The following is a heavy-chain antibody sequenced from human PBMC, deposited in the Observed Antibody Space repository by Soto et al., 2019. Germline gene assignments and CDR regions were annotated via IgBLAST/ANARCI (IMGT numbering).Heavy chain of an antibody. CDR3: ARRSYSKPDY. CDR2: IYYSGIT. Sequence: PSETLSLTCTVSGGSISSSIYYWVWIRQPPGKVLEWIGSIYYSGITYYNPSLKSRVTISVDTSKNQFSLKLSSVTAADTAVYYCARRSYSKPDYWGQGTLVTVSS. D-gene: IGHD6-13*01. CDR1: GGSISSSIYY. J-gene: IGHJ4*02. V-gene: IGHV4-39*01.